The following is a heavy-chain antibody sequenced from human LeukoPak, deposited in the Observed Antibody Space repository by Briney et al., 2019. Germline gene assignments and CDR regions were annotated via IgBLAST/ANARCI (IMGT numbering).Heavy chain of an antibody. CDR3: ARACSGGSCHLAAFDI. D-gene: IGHD2-15*01. CDR1: GFTFSSYE. CDR2: MSFSGSST. V-gene: IGHV3-48*03. J-gene: IGHJ3*02. Sequence: GGSLRLSCVASGFTFSSYEMNWVRQAPGRGLEWVSYMSFSGSSTYYADSVKGRFTITRDNSKNTLYLQMNSLRAEDTAVYYCARACSGGSCHLAAFDIWGQGTMVTVSS.